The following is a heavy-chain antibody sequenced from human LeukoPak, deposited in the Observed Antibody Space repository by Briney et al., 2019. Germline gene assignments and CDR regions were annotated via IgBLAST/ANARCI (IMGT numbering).Heavy chain of an antibody. CDR3: AKGISGWYRDAFDI. CDR2: IYGGGNT. Sequence: PGGSLRLSCAASGFTVGSSYMNWVRQAPGKGLEWVSLIYGGGNTYYADSVKGRFTISRDNSKNTLYLQMNSLRAEDTAVYYCAKGISGWYRDAFDIWGQGTMVTVSS. D-gene: IGHD6-19*01. V-gene: IGHV3-53*01. CDR1: GFTVGSSY. J-gene: IGHJ3*02.